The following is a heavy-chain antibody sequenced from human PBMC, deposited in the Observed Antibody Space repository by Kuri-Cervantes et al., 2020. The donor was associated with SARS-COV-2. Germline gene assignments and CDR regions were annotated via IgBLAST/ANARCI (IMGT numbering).Heavy chain of an antibody. CDR1: GGSISSSSYY. CDR2: IYYTGTP. V-gene: IGHV4-61*05. CDR3: ARTYCGGYCFYFDY. J-gene: IGHJ4*02. Sequence: SETLSLTCTVSGGSISSSSYYWSWIRQPPGKGLEWIGSIYYTGTPNYSPSLKSRLTISVDTSKNQFSLKLTSVTAADTAVYFCARTYCGGYCFYFDYWGQGAPVTVSS. D-gene: IGHD2-21*01.